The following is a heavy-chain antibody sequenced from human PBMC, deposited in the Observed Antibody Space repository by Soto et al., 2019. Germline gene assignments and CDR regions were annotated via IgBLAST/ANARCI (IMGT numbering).Heavy chain of an antibody. CDR2: IKSNTDGGTT. CDR3: TTEGAQLRRGWHY. D-gene: IGHD6-19*01. CDR1: GFTFSNVG. J-gene: IGHJ4*02. Sequence: PGGSLRLSCAASGFTFSNVGMNWVRQAPGQGLEWVGRIKSNTDGGTTDYAAPVKGRFTITRDDSKNTLYLVMNSLKTENTAMYYCTTEGAQLRRGWHYWAKGTMVTASP. V-gene: IGHV3-15*07.